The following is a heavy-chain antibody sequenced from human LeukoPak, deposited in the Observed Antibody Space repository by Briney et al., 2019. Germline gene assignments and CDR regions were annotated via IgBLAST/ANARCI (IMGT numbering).Heavy chain of an antibody. V-gene: IGHV3-30*04. J-gene: IGHJ4*02. D-gene: IGHD6-19*01. CDR3: ARDRSGWYSIPDY. Sequence: GRSLRLSCAASGFTFSSYAMHWVRQAPGKGLEWVAVISYDGSNKYYADSVKGRFTISRDNSKNTLYLQMNSLRAEDTAVYYSARDRSGWYSIPDYWGQGTLVTVSS. CDR1: GFTFSSYA. CDR2: ISYDGSNK.